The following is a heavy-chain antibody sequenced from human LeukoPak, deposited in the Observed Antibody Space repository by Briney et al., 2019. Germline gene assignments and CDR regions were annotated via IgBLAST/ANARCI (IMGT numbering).Heavy chain of an antibody. D-gene: IGHD1-7*01. J-gene: IGHJ4*02. CDR2: IWNDGSSQ. V-gene: IGHV3-33*01. Sequence: GSLRLSCAVSGFTFSTYGMHWVRQAPGKGLEWVAIIWNDGSSQYYGDSVKGRFTISRDNSNNTLFLHMNNLRVEDTAVYYCVRDANYYFDFWGQGTLVTVSS. CDR3: VRDANYYFDF. CDR1: GFTFSTYG.